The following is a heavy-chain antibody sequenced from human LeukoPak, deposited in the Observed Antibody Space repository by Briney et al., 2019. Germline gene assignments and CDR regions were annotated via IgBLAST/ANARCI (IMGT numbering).Heavy chain of an antibody. CDR1: GGSVSSGGFY. Sequence: SETLFLTCTVSGGSVSSGGFYWSWIRQHPGKGLEWIGYSYYSGSAYYNPSLKSRITISVDTSKNQFSLKLSSVTAADTAVYYCARARGYNFAGRIDLWGQGTLVTVSS. J-gene: IGHJ4*02. CDR2: SYYSGSA. V-gene: IGHV4-31*03. CDR3: ARARGYNFAGRIDL. D-gene: IGHD5-18*01.